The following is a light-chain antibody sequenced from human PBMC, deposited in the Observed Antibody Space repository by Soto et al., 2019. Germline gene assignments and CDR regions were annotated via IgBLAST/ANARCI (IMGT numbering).Light chain of an antibody. V-gene: IGLV2-8*01. Sequence: QSALTQPPSASVSPGQSVTISCTGSSSDIGTYKYVSWYQQHPGKAPKLIIYEVNERPSGVPDRFSGSKSGNTASLTVSGLRAEDEADYYCSSYVTSNNLRVFGTGTKVTVL. CDR3: SSYVTSNNLRV. CDR2: EVN. J-gene: IGLJ1*01. CDR1: SSDIGTYKY.